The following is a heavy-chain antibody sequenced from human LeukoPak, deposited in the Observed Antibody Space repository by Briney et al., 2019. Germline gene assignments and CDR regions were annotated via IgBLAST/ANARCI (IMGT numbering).Heavy chain of an antibody. V-gene: IGHV4-31*03. J-gene: IGHJ6*02. Sequence: KPSETLSLTCTVSGGSINSGGYSWSWIRQHPGKGLEWIGFIYHSGSTYYNPSLKSRVTISVDTSKNQFSLKLSSVTAADTAVYYCTREPISRAPDHYYGMDVWGQGTTVTVSS. CDR2: IYHSGST. CDR1: GGSINSGGYS. CDR3: TREPISRAPDHYYGMDV. D-gene: IGHD2/OR15-2a*01.